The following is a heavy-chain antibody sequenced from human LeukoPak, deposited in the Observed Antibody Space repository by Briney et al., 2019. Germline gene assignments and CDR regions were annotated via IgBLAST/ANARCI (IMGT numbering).Heavy chain of an antibody. CDR2: ISVYNGNT. V-gene: IGHV1-18*01. CDR1: GYSFNTYG. Sequence: GASVKVSCKTSGYSFNTYGISWVRQAPGQGLEWMAWISVYNGNTKYAQKFQDRATVTTETSTSTAYLEVRSLRFDDTAVYYCVRDKGSLTVFGEAIEFDPWGQGTQVIVSS. D-gene: IGHD3-3*01. CDR3: VRDKGSLTVFGEAIEFDP. J-gene: IGHJ5*02.